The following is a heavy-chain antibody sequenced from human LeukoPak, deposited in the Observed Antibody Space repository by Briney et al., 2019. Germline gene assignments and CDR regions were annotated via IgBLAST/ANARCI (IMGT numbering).Heavy chain of an antibody. CDR1: GGSMSSRSYY. J-gene: IGHJ4*02. CDR2: IYYNGST. V-gene: IGHV4-61*01. Sequence: PSETLSLTCGVSGGSMSSRSYYWSWIRQPPGKGLEWIVYIYYNGSTKYNPSLKSRVTISVQTPKNHFSLKLSSLTHAGLSLSDCASESRDVETEGFDYWGQGTLVTVSS. D-gene: IGHD5-24*01. CDR3: ASESRDVETEGFDY.